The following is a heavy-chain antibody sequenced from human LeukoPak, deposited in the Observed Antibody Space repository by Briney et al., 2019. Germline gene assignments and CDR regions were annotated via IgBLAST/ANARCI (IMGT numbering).Heavy chain of an antibody. Sequence: GGSLRLSCAASGFTFDDYGMSWVGQAPGKGLEWVSGINWNGGSTGYADSVKGRFTISRDNAKNSLYLQMNSLRAEDTALYYCARDRHPSYCGGGCYSAFDIWGQGTMVTVSS. CDR2: INWNGGST. D-gene: IGHD2-21*01. CDR3: ARDRHPSYCGGGCYSAFDI. CDR1: GFTFDDYG. V-gene: IGHV3-20*04. J-gene: IGHJ3*02.